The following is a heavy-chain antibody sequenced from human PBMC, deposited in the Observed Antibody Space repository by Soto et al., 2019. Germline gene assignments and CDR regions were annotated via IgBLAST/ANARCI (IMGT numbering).Heavy chain of an antibody. Sequence: PSETLSLTCTVSGGSISYEYFHWTWIRQSPGKGLEWIGYIHNSGSIIYNPSFKSRVTISVDTSKNQFSLQLSSVTAADTAVYFCAREDDGGDRDYYGLDVWGQGTTVTVSS. V-gene: IGHV4-30-4*08. CDR1: GGSISYEYFH. CDR2: IHNSGSI. D-gene: IGHD2-21*02. CDR3: AREDDGGDRDYYGLDV. J-gene: IGHJ6*02.